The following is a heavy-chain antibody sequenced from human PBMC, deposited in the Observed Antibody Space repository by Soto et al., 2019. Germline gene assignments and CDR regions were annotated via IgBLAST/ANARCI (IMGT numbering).Heavy chain of an antibody. CDR1: GGSFSGYY. V-gene: IGHV4-34*01. Sequence: QVQLQQWGAGLLKPSETLSLTCAVYGGSFSGYYWSWIRQPPGKGLEWIGEINHSGSTNYNPSLKSRVTISVDTSKNQFSLKLSSVTAADTAVYYCARRGWGGGYYYYGMDVWGQGTTVTVSS. J-gene: IGHJ6*02. D-gene: IGHD3-16*01. CDR3: ARRGWGGGYYYYGMDV. CDR2: INHSGST.